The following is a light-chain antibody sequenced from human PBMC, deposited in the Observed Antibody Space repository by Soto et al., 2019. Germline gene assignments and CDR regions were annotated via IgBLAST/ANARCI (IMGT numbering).Light chain of an antibody. CDR3: QQYCSSPRK. V-gene: IGKV3-20*01. Sequence: EIVLTQSPGTLSLSPGERATLSCRASQSVTSSFLAWYQQIPGQAPRLLIYGASSRATGIPDRFSVSGSGTGSTPTISRLQPEDLAVYYCQQYCSSPRKFGQGTKVDIK. CDR1: QSVTSSF. CDR2: GAS. J-gene: IGKJ1*01.